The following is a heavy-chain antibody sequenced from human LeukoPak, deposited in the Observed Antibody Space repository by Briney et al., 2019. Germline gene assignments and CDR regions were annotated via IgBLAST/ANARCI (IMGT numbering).Heavy chain of an antibody. CDR2: INAANGHT. CDR3: ARPYIANRDWLDP. Sequence: ATVKVSCKTSGYTFTTYAMHWVRQAPGQGLEYMGWINAANGHTKYSQKFRGRVTFTTDTSAGTAYMDLSSLTSEDTAVYYCARPYIANRDWLDPWGQGTLVTVSS. CDR1: GYTFTTYA. D-gene: IGHD2-15*01. V-gene: IGHV1-3*01. J-gene: IGHJ5*02.